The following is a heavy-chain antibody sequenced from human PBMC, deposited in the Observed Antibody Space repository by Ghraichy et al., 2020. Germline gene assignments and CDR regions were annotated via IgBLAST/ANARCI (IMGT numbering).Heavy chain of an antibody. V-gene: IGHV2-70*01. CDR1: GFSLTSSGMC. D-gene: IGHD1-1*01. Sequence: SGPTLVKPTQTLTLTCDFSGFSLTSSGMCVTWIRQPPGKALEWLALIDWDDNKYYAASLKTRLTISKDTSKNQVVLTVTNVAPVDTATYYCARIRGYMTNWFWFDPWGQGTLVTVSS. J-gene: IGHJ5*02. CDR2: IDWDDNK. CDR3: ARIRGYMTNWFWFDP.